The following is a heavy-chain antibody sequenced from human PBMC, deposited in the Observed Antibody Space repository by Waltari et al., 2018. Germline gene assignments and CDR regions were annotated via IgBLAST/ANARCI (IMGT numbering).Heavy chain of an antibody. CDR1: GYTFTGYY. V-gene: IGHV1-2*02. Sequence: QVQLVQSGAEGKKPGSSVKVSCKASGYTFTGYYMHWVRQAPGQGLEWLGWINPNWGGKNDAQKFQGRVTMTRDTSISTAYMELSRLRSDDTAVYYWASMGMVGYNWNYRDAFDIWGQGTMVTVSS. J-gene: IGHJ3*02. CDR2: INPNWGGK. D-gene: IGHD1-7*01. CDR3: ASMGMVGYNWNYRDAFDI.